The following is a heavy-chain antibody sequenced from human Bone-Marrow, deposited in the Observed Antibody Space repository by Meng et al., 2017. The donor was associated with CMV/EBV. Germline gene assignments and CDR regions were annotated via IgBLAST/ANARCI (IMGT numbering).Heavy chain of an antibody. Sequence: ASVKVSCKASGYTFTGYYIHWVRQAPGQGLEWMGWINPNSGGTNYAQKFQGRVTMTRDTSTSTVYMELSSLRSEDTAVYYCARDRVGATPDDYWGQGTLVTVSS. J-gene: IGHJ4*02. CDR3: ARDRVGATPDDY. D-gene: IGHD1-26*01. CDR1: GYTFTGYY. V-gene: IGHV1-2*02. CDR2: INPNSGGT.